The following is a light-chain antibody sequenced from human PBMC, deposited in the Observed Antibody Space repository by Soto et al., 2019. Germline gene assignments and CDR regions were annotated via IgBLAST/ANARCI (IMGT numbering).Light chain of an antibody. CDR2: VHP. Sequence: EIVMTQSPATLSVSPGERATLSCRASQSVSSNLAWYQQNLARLPGSSSMVHPPGPLVSQPGSVAVGLGQSSLSPSADCSLKILQFYYCQQYNNWHPITFGQGTRLEIK. J-gene: IGKJ5*01. V-gene: IGKV3-15*01. CDR3: QQYNNWHPIT. CDR1: QSVSSN.